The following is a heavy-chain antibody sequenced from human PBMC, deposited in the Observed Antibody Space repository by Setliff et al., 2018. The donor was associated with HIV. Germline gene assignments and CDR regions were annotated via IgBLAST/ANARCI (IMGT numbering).Heavy chain of an antibody. J-gene: IGHJ4*02. CDR3: ARGSGSYWGY. D-gene: IGHD1-26*01. Sequence: ASVKVSCKTFGYRFTDFCVNWVRQAPGQGLEWMGWINPKSGATKNAQKFQGRVTMTRDTSISTVYMELSSLRSEDTAVYYCARGSGSYWGYWGQGTLVTVSS. V-gene: IGHV1-2*02. CDR1: GYRFTDFC. CDR2: INPKSGAT.